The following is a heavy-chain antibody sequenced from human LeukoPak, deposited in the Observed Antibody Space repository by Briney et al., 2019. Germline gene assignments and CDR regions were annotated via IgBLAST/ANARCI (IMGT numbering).Heavy chain of an antibody. CDR3: ARQGLYYYDSSGPDAFDI. D-gene: IGHD3-22*01. CDR1: GYSISSGYY. CDR2: IYHSGST. Sequence: PSETLSLTCVVSGYSISSGYYWGWIRQPPGKELEWIGSIYHSGSTYYNPSLKSRVTISVDTSKNQFSLKLSSVTAADTAVYYCARQGLYYYDSSGPDAFDIWGQGTMVTVSS. V-gene: IGHV4-38-2*01. J-gene: IGHJ3*02.